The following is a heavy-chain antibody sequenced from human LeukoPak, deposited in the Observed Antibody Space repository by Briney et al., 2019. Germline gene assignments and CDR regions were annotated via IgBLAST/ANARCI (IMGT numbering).Heavy chain of an antibody. V-gene: IGHV3-23*01. CDR1: GFTFSSYS. CDR3: AKSGEYGYWYFDL. CDR2: ISCSGGST. D-gene: IGHD4-17*01. Sequence: GGTLRLSCAVSGFTFSSYSMSWVRQPPGKGLEWVSAISCSGGSTYYADSVRGGFTISRHNSKHSLHLQMNSLRAEDTAVYYCAKSGEYGYWYFDLWGRGTLVTVSS. J-gene: IGHJ2*01.